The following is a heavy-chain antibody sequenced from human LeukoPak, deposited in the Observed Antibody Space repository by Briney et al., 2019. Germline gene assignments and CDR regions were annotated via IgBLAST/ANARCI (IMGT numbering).Heavy chain of an antibody. CDR3: AREGSRGYYPY. CDR1: GSTFSGYP. Sequence: GRSLRLSCAASGSTFSGYPTHWVRQTPGKGLEWVAVISHDGSDKHYADPVKGRFTISRDNSKNTMYLQMNSLRAEDTAVYYCAREGSRGYYPYWGQGILVTVSS. V-gene: IGHV3-30-3*01. CDR2: ISHDGSDK. D-gene: IGHD3-22*01. J-gene: IGHJ4*02.